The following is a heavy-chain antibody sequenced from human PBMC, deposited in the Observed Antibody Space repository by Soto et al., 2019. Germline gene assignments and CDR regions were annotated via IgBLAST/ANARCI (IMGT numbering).Heavy chain of an antibody. CDR2: ISSSSSYI. CDR1: GFTFSSYS. Sequence: EVQLVESGGGLVKPGGSLRLSCAASGFTFSSYSMNWVRQAPGKGLEWVSSISSSSSYIYYADSVKGRFTISRDNAKNSLYLQMNSLRAEDTAVYYCARSSSIAAEDDYWGQGTLVTVSS. CDR3: ARSSSIAAEDDY. J-gene: IGHJ4*02. V-gene: IGHV3-21*01. D-gene: IGHD6-13*01.